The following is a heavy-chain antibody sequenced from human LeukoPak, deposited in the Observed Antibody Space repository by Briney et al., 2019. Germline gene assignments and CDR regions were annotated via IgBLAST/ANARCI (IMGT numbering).Heavy chain of an antibody. V-gene: IGHV3-11*01. CDR1: GFTFSDYY. CDR3: VRGHMITFGGVIVIPGKTYFDY. D-gene: IGHD3-16*02. J-gene: IGHJ4*02. CDR2: ISSSGSTI. Sequence: GGSLRLSCAASGFTFSDYYMSWIRQAPGKGLEWVSYISSSGSTIYYADSVKGRFTISRDNAKNSLYLQMNSLRAEDMAVYYCVRGHMITFGGVIVIPGKTYFDYWGQGTLVTVSS.